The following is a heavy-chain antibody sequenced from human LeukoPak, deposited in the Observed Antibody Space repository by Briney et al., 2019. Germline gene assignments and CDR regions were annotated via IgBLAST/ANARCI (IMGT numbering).Heavy chain of an antibody. J-gene: IGHJ4*02. CDR3: ARLTIFGAGDFDY. CDR1: GYTFTGYY. Sequence: ASVKVSCKASGYTFTGYYMHWVRQAPGQGLEWMGWINPNSGGTNYAQKFQGRVTMTRDTSISTAYMELSRLRSEDTAVYYCARLTIFGAGDFDYWGQGTLVTVSS. D-gene: IGHD3-3*01. CDR2: INPNSGGT. V-gene: IGHV1-2*02.